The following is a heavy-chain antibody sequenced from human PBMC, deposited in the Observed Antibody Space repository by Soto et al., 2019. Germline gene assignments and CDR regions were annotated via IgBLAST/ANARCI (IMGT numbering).Heavy chain of an antibody. J-gene: IGHJ6*02. D-gene: IGHD1-20*01. CDR2: SRNRANSYTT. CDR3: ATGVTGTSGDYYYGMDV. V-gene: IGHV3-72*01. CDR1: GFTFSDHY. Sequence: EVQLVESGGGLVQPGGSLRLACAASGFTFSDHYMDWVRQAPGKGLEWVGRSRNRANSYTTEYAASVKGRFTISRDNSKNSLYLQMSSLRTEDTAVYYCATGVTGTSGDYYYGMDVWGQGTTVTVSS.